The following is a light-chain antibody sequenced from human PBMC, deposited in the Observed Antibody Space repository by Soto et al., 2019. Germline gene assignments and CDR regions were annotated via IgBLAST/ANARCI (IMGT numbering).Light chain of an antibody. J-gene: IGKJ2*01. CDR1: QSVSSSY. CDR3: QQYGSSPSYT. Sequence: EIVLTQSPGTLSLSPGERATLSCRASQSVSSSYLAWYQQKPGQAPRLLIYGASSRATGIRDRFSGSGSGTDFPLTISRLEPEDFAVYYCQQYGSSPSYTFGQGTKLEIK. CDR2: GAS. V-gene: IGKV3-20*01.